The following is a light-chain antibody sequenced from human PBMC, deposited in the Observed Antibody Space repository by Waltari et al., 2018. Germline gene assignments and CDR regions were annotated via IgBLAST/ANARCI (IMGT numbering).Light chain of an antibody. V-gene: IGLV2-14*01. Sequence: SALTQHASVSASPGQSVTLSCTGTSSYVGAYYYVSWYQQHPGKTPQVIIYDVSKRPAGVSDRFSGSKSGNTAARTISGLQAEDGADYYCSSYTNSNTRVFGTGTKVTVL. J-gene: IGLJ1*01. CDR2: DVS. CDR1: SSYVGAYYY. CDR3: SSYTNSNTRV.